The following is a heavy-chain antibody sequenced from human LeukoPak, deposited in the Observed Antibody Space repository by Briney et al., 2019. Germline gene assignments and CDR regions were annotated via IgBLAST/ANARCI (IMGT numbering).Heavy chain of an antibody. D-gene: IGHD3-22*01. CDR1: GYTFTGYY. J-gene: IGHJ4*02. V-gene: IGHV1-2*02. Sequence: ASVKVSCKASGYTFTGYYIHWVRQAPGQGLEWMGCINPNSGGTNYAQDFQGRVTMTRDTSISTAYMELSSLRSEDTAVYYCTTANRLTRDSSGYYPDSWGQGTLVTVSS. CDR3: TTANRLTRDSSGYYPDS. CDR2: INPNSGGT.